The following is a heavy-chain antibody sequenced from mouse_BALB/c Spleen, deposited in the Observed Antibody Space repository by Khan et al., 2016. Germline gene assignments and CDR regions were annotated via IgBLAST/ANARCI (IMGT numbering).Heavy chain of an antibody. J-gene: IGHJ1*01. D-gene: IGHD2-4*01. CDR2: ISNGGGST. CDR3: AKPGITYYWYVDV. V-gene: IGHV5-12-2*01. Sequence: EVELVESGGGLVQPGGSLKLSCAASGFTFSSYTMSWVRQTPEKRLEWVAYISNGGGSTYYPDTVKGRFTISSDNAKNTLYLQMSSLKSEDTAMXYCAKPGITYYWYVDVWGAGTTVTVSS. CDR1: GFTFSSYT.